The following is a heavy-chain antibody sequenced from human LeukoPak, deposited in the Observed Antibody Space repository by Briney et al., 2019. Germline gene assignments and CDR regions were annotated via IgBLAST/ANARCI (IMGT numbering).Heavy chain of an antibody. J-gene: IGHJ4*02. CDR2: ITGTGDST. V-gene: IGHV3-23*01. Sequence: GGSLRLSCAASGFTFTTYAMTWGRQPPGKGLEWVSSITGTGDSTYYADSVKGRFTISRDDSKNTLYLQMNSLRAEDTAVYHCARDGGSYLQPTDYWGQGTLVTVSS. CDR3: ARDGGSYLQPTDY. CDR1: GFTFTTYA. D-gene: IGHD1-26*01.